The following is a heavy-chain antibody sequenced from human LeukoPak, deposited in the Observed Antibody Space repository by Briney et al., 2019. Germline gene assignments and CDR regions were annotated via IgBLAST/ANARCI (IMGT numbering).Heavy chain of an antibody. D-gene: IGHD4-23*01. CDR1: GFTFSSYA. V-gene: IGHV3-23*01. J-gene: IGHJ6*02. CDR3: AKRVTSGGPYYYGMDV. CDR2: IGGSCRRK. Sequence: VGSLRLSCAASGFTFSSYAMSWVRQALGKGLERVSAIGGSCRRKHYADYVKGRFTISRDNSKNTLYLQMNRLRAEDTAVYYSAKRVTSGGPYYYGMDVWGQGTTVTVSS.